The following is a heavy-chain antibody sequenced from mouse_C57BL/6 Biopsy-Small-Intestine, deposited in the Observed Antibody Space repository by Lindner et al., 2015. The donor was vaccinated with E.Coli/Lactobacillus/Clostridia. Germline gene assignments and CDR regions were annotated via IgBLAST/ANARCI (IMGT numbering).Heavy chain of an antibody. D-gene: IGHD1-1*02. Sequence: VQLQESGPELVKPGASMKISCKASGYIFTDYNMDWVRQSHGESLEWIGYINPNNGGTGYNQKFKSKATLTVDKSSSTAYMELHSLTSEDSAVYYCARDGDWGQGTSVTVSS. CDR3: ARDGD. CDR2: INPNNGGT. J-gene: IGHJ4*01. CDR1: GYIFTDYN. V-gene: IGHV1-18*01.